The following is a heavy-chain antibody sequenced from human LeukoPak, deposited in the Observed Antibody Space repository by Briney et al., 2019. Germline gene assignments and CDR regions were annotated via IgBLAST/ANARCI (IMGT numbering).Heavy chain of an antibody. D-gene: IGHD2-2*01. CDR1: GGSISSSNW. V-gene: IGHV4-4*02. CDR2: IYHSGST. J-gene: IGHJ4*02. Sequence: SGTLSLTCAVSGGSISSSNWWSWVRQPPGKGLEWIGEIYHSGSTSYNPSLKSRVTISVDKSKNQFSLKLSSVTAADTAVYYCASRRYCSSTSCSLYFDYWGQGTLVTVSS. CDR3: ASRRYCSSTSCSLYFDY.